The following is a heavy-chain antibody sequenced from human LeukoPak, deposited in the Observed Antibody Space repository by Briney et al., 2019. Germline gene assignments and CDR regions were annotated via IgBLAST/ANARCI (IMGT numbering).Heavy chain of an antibody. V-gene: IGHV4-39*01. CDR3: ARHGPDYGDFGYWYFDL. D-gene: IGHD4-17*01. CDR1: GFTFSTYW. Sequence: KTGGSLRLSCAGAGFTFSTYWMAWVRQPPGKGLEWMGSIYYSGSTYYNPSLKSRVTISVDTSKNQFSLKLSSVTAADTAVYYCARHGPDYGDFGYWYFDLWGRGTLVTVSS. J-gene: IGHJ2*01. CDR2: IYYSGST.